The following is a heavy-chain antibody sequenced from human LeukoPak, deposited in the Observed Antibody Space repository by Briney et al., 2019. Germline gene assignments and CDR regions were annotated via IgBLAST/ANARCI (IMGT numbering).Heavy chain of an antibody. J-gene: IGHJ4*02. Sequence: GGSPRLSCAASGFTFSNYWMSWVRQTPGKGLEWVANIKQDGSEKYYVDSVKGRFTISRDNAKNSLSLQMNSLRAEDTAVYYCARWAGRTDYWGQGTLVTVSS. CDR1: GFTFSNYW. CDR3: ARWAGRTDY. CDR2: IKQDGSEK. D-gene: IGHD1/OR15-1a*01. V-gene: IGHV3-7*01.